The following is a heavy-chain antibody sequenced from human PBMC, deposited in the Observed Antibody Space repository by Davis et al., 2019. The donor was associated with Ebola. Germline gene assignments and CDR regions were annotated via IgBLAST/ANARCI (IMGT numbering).Heavy chain of an antibody. V-gene: IGHV4-34*01. CDR1: GGSFSGYY. CDR3: ARTGIAAGGTDY. CDR2: INHSGST. D-gene: IGHD6-25*01. Sequence: PSETLSLTCAVYGGSFSGYYWSWIRQPPGKGLEWIGEINHSGSTNYNPSLKSRVTISVDTSKNQFSLKLSSVTAADTAVYYCARTGIAAGGTDYWGQGTLVTVSS. J-gene: IGHJ4*02.